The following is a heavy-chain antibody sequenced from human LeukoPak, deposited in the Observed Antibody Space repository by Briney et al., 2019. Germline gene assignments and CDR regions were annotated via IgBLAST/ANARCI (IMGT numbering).Heavy chain of an antibody. V-gene: IGHV3-7*01. CDR1: GFTFSSYW. CDR2: IKQDGSEK. J-gene: IGHJ4*02. Sequence: GGSLRLSCAASGFTFSSYWMSWVRQAPGKGLEWVANIKQDGSEKYYVDSVKGRFTISRDNAKNSLYLQMNSLRAEDTAVYYCARVRYDFWSGYQYYFDHWGQGTLVTVSS. D-gene: IGHD3-3*01. CDR3: ARVRYDFWSGYQYYFDH.